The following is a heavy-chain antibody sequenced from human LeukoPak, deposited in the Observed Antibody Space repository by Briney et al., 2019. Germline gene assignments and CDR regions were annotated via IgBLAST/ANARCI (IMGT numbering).Heavy chain of an antibody. J-gene: IGHJ4*02. CDR3: ARISPYYDTYYFDY. CDR2: IYYSGST. D-gene: IGHD3-9*01. CDR1: GGSISSYY. Sequence: PSETLSLTCTVSGGSISSYYWSWIRQPPGKGLEWFGYIYYSGSTNYNPSLKSRVTISVDTSKNQFSLKLSSVTAADTAVYYCARISPYYDTYYFDYWGQGTLVTVSS. V-gene: IGHV4-59*01.